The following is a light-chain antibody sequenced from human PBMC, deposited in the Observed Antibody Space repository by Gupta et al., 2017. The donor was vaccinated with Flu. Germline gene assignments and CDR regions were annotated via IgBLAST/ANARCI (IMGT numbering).Light chain of an antibody. CDR3: QHYNSYSGT. V-gene: IGKV1-5*03. CDR1: QSIDSW. CDR2: EAS. Sequence: DIQMTQSPSTLSASVGDRVTITCRASQSIDSWLAWYQQRPGNAPKLLIYEASSLESGVPSRFSGSGSGTEFTLTISGLQPDDSATYYCQHYNSYSGTFGQGTKVEI. J-gene: IGKJ1*01.